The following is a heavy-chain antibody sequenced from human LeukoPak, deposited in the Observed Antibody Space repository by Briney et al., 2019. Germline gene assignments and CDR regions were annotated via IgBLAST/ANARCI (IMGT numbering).Heavy chain of an antibody. CDR3: ARDLNFWSSYSTRGFDY. CDR1: GFTLSSYS. J-gene: IGHJ4*01. Sequence: PGGSLRLSCAASGFTLSSYSMTWVRQAPGKGLEWVSSITTSSNYIDYADSVKGRFTISRDNAKNSLYLQMNSLRAEDTAVYYCARDLNFWSSYSTRGFDYWGQGTLVTVSS. V-gene: IGHV3-21*01. CDR2: ITTSSNYI. D-gene: IGHD3-3*01.